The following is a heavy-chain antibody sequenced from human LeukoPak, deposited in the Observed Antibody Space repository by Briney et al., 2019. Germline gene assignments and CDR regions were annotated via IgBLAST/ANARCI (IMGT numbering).Heavy chain of an antibody. Sequence: TGGSLRLSCAASGFTVSSKYMSWVRQAPGKGLEWVSVIYSGGSTYYADSVKGRFTISRGNSKNTLYLQMNSLRAEDTAVYYCAKDLAFWSGYYIRYFQHWGQGTLVTVSS. V-gene: IGHV3-53*01. CDR2: IYSGGST. D-gene: IGHD3-3*01. CDR1: GFTVSSKY. J-gene: IGHJ1*01. CDR3: AKDLAFWSGYYIRYFQH.